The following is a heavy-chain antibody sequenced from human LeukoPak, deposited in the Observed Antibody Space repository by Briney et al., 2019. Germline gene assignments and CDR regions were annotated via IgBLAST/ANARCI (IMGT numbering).Heavy chain of an antibody. J-gene: IGHJ5*02. CDR1: GGSISSYY. CDR2: IYYSGST. Sequence: SETLSLTCTVSGGSISSYYWSWIRQPPGQGLEWIGYIYYSGSTNYNPSLKSRVTISVDTSKNQCPLKLSSVTAADTAVYYWARDQHSSCWYAGWFDPWGQGTLVTVSS. D-gene: IGHD6-13*01. CDR3: ARDQHSSCWYAGWFDP. V-gene: IGHV4-59*01.